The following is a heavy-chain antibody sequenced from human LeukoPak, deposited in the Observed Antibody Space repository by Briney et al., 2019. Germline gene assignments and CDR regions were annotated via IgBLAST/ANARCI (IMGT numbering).Heavy chain of an antibody. CDR3: ARGLLRSQLDWFDP. CDR1: GYTFTDYY. Sequence: ASVKVSFKASGYTFTDYYIHWVRQAPGQGLEWMGWINPNSGGTNYAQKFQGRVTMTRDTSISTAFMELSRLRSDDTGMYYCARGLLRSQLDWFDPWGQGTLVTVSS. V-gene: IGHV1-2*02. J-gene: IGHJ5*02. D-gene: IGHD6-13*01. CDR2: INPNSGGT.